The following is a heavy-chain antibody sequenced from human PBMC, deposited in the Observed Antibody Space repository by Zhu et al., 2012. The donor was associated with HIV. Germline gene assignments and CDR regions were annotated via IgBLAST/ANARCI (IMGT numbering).Heavy chain of an antibody. D-gene: IGHD4-17*01. CDR3: AKDISSTVTNWCLDY. CDR1: GFTFDDYT. V-gene: IGHV3-43*01. J-gene: IGHJ4*02. CDR2: ISWDGGST. Sequence: EVQLVESGGVVVQPGGSLRLSCAASGFTFDDYTMHWVRQAPGKGLEWVSLISWDGGSTYYADSVKGRFTISRDNSKNSLYLQMNSLRTEDTALYYCAKDISSTVTNWCLDYWGQGTLVTVSS.